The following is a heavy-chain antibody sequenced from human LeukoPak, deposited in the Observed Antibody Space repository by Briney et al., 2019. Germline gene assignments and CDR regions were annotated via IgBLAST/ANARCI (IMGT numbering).Heavy chain of an antibody. D-gene: IGHD2-21*01. V-gene: IGHV1-46*01. CDR2: INPSGGST. CDR1: GYTFTSYY. Sequence: ASVKVSCKASGYTFTSYYMHWVRQAPGQGLEWMGIINPSGGSTSYAQKFQGRVTMTRGTSTSTVYMELSSLRSEDTAVYYCARETFPNYYYYGMDVWGQGTTVTVSS. CDR3: ARETFPNYYYYGMDV. J-gene: IGHJ6*02.